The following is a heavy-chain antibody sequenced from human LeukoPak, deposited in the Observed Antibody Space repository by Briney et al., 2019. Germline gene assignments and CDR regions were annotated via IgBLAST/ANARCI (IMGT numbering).Heavy chain of an antibody. CDR3: ARGRGYSSGWYMDY. D-gene: IGHD6-19*01. Sequence: SETLSPTCAVYGGSFSGYYWSWIRQPPGKGLEWIGEINHSGSTNYNPSLKSRVTISVDTSKNQFSLKLSSVTAADTAVYYCARGRGYSSGWYMDYWGQGTLVTVSS. V-gene: IGHV4-34*01. CDR2: INHSGST. CDR1: GGSFSGYY. J-gene: IGHJ4*02.